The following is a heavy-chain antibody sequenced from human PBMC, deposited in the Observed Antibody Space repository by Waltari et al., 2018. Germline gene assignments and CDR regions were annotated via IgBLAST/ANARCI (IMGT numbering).Heavy chain of an antibody. CDR3: AKDLGAFTMDF. Sequence: QVQLVQSGAEVKKPGASVKVSCTASGYTFTGYYMHWVRKAPGQGLEWMELIIPNNGVTNYANKFQGRVTVTRDTSINTAYMEVSSLRSDDTAVYYCAKDLGAFTMDFWGQGTLITVSS. D-gene: IGHD3-10*01. CDR2: IIPNNGVT. V-gene: IGHV1-2*07. CDR1: GYTFTGYY. J-gene: IGHJ4*02.